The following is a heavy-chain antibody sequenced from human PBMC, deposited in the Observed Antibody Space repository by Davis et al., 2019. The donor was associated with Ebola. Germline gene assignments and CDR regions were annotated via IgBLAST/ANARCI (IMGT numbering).Heavy chain of an antibody. CDR2: INPSGGST. CDR3: ARGRYSSSSSYYYYGMDV. CDR1: GYTFTSYY. D-gene: IGHD6-6*01. J-gene: IGHJ6*02. Sequence: AASVKVSCKASGYTFTSYYMHWVRQAPGQGLEWMGIINPSGGSTSYAQKFQGRVTITRDTSASTAYMELRSLRSDDTAVYYCARGRYSSSSSYYYYGMDVWGQGTTVTVSS. V-gene: IGHV1-46*01.